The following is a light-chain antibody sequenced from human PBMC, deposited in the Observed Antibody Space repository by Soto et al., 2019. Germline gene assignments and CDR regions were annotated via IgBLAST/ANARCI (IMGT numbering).Light chain of an antibody. CDR1: QSVSSSY. J-gene: IGKJ4*01. CDR3: HQYGSSPLT. CDR2: GTS. V-gene: IGKV3-20*01. Sequence: EIVLTQSPGTLSLSPGERATLSCRASQSVSSSYLAWYQQKPGQAPRLLIYGTSSRATGIPDRFSGSGSGTDFTLTISRLEPEEFAMYYCHQYGSSPLTFGGGTKVEIK.